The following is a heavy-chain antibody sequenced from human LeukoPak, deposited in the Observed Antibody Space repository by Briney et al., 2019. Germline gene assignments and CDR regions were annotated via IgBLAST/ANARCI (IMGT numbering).Heavy chain of an antibody. D-gene: IGHD6-19*01. CDR3: RAVAGVGDAFDI. CDR1: GFTFSNYG. Sequence: GGSLRLSCAASGFTFSNYGMHWVRQAPGKGLEWVTFISYDGSNKYYTDFVKGRFTISRDNSKNTLYMQMSSLRPEDTAVYYCRAVAGVGDAFDIWGQGTMVTVCS. CDR2: ISYDGSNK. J-gene: IGHJ3*02. V-gene: IGHV3-30*02.